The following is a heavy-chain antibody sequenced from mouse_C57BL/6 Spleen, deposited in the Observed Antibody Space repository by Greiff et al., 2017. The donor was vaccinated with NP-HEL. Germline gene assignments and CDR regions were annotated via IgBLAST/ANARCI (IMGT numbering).Heavy chain of an antibody. CDR3: AREENYYGSSQGFAY. CDR1: GYSITSGYY. V-gene: IGHV3-6*01. J-gene: IGHJ3*01. CDR2: ISYDGSN. Sequence: ESGPGLVKPSQSLSLTCSVTGYSITSGYYWNWIRQFPGNKLEWMGYISYDGSNNYNPSLKNRISITRDTSKNQFFLKLNSVTTEDTATYYCAREENYYGSSQGFAYWGQGTLVTVSA. D-gene: IGHD1-1*01.